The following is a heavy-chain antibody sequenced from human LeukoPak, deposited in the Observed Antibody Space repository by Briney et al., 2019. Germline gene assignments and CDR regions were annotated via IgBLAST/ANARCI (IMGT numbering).Heavy chain of an antibody. CDR2: ISYSGST. J-gene: IGHJ6*03. CDR3: ARRSSSSGYYYYMDV. D-gene: IGHD6-6*01. V-gene: IGHV4-39*01. CDR1: GGSINSNNYF. Sequence: SETLSLTCTVSGGSINSNNYFWGWFRQPPGKGLEWIGSISYSGSTYYNSSVQSLATISENTSRNQFFLKLTSLTAAATAVFYCARRSSSSGYYYYMDVWGKGTTVTVSS.